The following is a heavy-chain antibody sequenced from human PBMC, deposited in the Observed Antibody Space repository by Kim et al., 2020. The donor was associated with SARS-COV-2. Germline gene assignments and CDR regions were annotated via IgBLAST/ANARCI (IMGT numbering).Heavy chain of an antibody. Sequence: ASVKVSCKASGYTFTSYYLHWVRQAPGQGLEWMGIITPSAGTTNYAQKFQGRVTMTRDTYTSTVYMELSSLTSEDTAMYYCARELPGGSYDYWGQGTLVT. CDR1: GYTFTSYY. D-gene: IGHD1-26*01. CDR2: ITPSAGTT. CDR3: ARELPGGSYDY. V-gene: IGHV1-46*01. J-gene: IGHJ4*02.